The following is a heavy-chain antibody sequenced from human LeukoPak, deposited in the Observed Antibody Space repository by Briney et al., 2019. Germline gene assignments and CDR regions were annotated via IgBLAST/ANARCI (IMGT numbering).Heavy chain of an antibody. J-gene: IGHJ4*02. CDR3: ARGRRQYSGSFLIDY. CDR2: INHSGST. D-gene: IGHD1-26*01. Sequence: PSETLSLTCAVYGGSFSGYYWSWIRQPPGKGLEWIGEINHSGSTNYNPSLKSRVTISVDTSKNQFSLKLSSVTAADMAVYYCARGRRQYSGSFLIDYWGQGTLVTVSS. CDR1: GGSFSGYY. V-gene: IGHV4-34*01.